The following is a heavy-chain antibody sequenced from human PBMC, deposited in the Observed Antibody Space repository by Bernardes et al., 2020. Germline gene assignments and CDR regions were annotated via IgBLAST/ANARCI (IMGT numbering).Heavy chain of an antibody. V-gene: IGHV3-23*01. CDR1: GFTFSSYA. CDR3: ANREGYYDSSG. Sequence: GGSLRLSCAASGFTFSSYAMSWVRQAPGKGLEWVSAISGSGGSTYYADSVKGRFTISRDNSKNTLYLQMNSLRAEDTAVYYCANREGYYDSSGWGQGTLVTVSS. J-gene: IGHJ4*02. D-gene: IGHD3-22*01. CDR2: ISGSGGST.